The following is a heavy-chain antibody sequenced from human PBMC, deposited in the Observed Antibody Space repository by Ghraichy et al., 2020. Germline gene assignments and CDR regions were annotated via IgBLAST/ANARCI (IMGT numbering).Heavy chain of an antibody. CDR2: IIPTSGTA. CDR1: GCTFSSYA. Sequence: SVKVSCKASGCTFSSYAISWVRQAPGQGLEWMGGIIPTSGTADYAQKFQGRVTITADASTSTAYMELSSLRSEDTAVYYCAYSYGTTDDAFDIWGQGTMVTVSS. CDR3: AYSYGTTDDAFDI. J-gene: IGHJ3*02. D-gene: IGHD5-18*01. V-gene: IGHV1-69*13.